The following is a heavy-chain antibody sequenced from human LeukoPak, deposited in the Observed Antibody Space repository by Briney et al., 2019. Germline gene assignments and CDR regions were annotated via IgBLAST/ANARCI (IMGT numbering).Heavy chain of an antibody. CDR2: ISSDGPST. D-gene: IGHD1-1*01. V-gene: IGHV3-64*01. Sequence: GGSLRLSCSASEFKFDTYGMHWVRQTPGKGLEYVSGISSDGPSTYYANSVKGRSTISRDNAKNTLYLQMGSLKTEDMAVYYCARSTDGSAHFDYWGQGTLVTVFS. J-gene: IGHJ4*02. CDR3: ARSTDGSAHFDY. CDR1: EFKFDTYG.